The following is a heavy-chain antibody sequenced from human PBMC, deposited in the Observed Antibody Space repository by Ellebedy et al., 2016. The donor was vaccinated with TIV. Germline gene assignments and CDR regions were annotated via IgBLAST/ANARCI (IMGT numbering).Heavy chain of an antibody. CDR2: IYYSGST. J-gene: IGHJ3*02. CDR3: ARKRVVRGGAFDI. CDR1: GGSISSYY. Sequence: MPSETLSLTCTVSGGSISSYYWSWIRQPPGKGLEWIGYIYYSGSTNYNPSLKSRVTISVDTSKNQFSLKLSSVTAADTAVYYCARKRVVRGGAFDIWGQGTMVTVSS. V-gene: IGHV4-59*12. D-gene: IGHD3-10*01.